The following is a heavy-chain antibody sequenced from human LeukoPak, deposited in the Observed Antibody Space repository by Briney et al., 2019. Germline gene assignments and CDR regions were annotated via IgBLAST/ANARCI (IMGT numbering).Heavy chain of an antibody. D-gene: IGHD3-10*01. J-gene: IGHJ6*02. CDR3: ARHAVRGVPKIYYYYGMDV. CDR1: GGSMSSYY. V-gene: IGHV4-59*08. Sequence: NPSETLCLTCTVSGGSMSSYYWSWIRQPPGKGLEWIGYIYYSGSTNYKPSLKSRVTISVDTSKNQFSLKLSSVTAADTAVYYCARHAVRGVPKIYYYYGMDVWGQGTTVTVSS. CDR2: IYYSGST.